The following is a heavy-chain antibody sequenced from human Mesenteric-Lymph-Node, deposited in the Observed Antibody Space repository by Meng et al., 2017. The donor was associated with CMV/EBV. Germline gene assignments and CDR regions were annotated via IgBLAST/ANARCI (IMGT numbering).Heavy chain of an antibody. CDR3: AREGATYYYGSGSYQLDH. J-gene: IGHJ4*02. D-gene: IGHD3-10*01. CDR1: YTFTSYP. V-gene: IGHV1-3*01. CDR2: INAGNGNT. Sequence: YTFTSYPIHWVRQAPGQRLEWIGWINAGNGNTKYSQKFQGRVTITSDTSASTAYMELSSLRSEDTAVYYCAREGATYYYGSGSYQLDHWGQGTLVTVSS.